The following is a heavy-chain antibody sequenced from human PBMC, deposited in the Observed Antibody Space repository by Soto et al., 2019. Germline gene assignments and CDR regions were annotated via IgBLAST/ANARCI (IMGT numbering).Heavy chain of an antibody. CDR1: GGSISSSSYY. J-gene: IGHJ4*02. CDR2: IYYSGST. Sequence: PSETLSLTCTASGGSISSSSYYWGWIRQPPGKGLEWIGSIYYSGSTYYNPSLKSRVTISVDTSKNQFSLKLSSVTAADTAVYYCARPIRGYYVYWGQGTLVTVSS. D-gene: IGHD3-22*01. CDR3: ARPIRGYYVY. V-gene: IGHV4-39*01.